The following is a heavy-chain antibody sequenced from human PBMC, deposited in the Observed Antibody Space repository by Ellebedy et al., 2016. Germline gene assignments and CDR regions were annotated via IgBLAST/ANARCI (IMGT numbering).Heavy chain of an antibody. CDR3: AVRLRGRPT. CDR1: GFTFSSYA. V-gene: IGHV3-23*01. CDR2: ISGSGGST. Sequence: GESLKISXAASGFTFSSYAMSWVRQAPGKGLEWVSAISGSGGSTYYADSVKGRFTISRDNSKNTLYLQMNSLRAEDTAVYYCAVRLRGRPTWGQGILVTVSS. D-gene: IGHD4-17*01. J-gene: IGHJ4*02.